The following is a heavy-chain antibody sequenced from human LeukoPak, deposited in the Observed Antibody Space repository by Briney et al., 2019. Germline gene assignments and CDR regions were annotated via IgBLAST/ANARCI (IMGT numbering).Heavy chain of an antibody. V-gene: IGHV4-4*07. Sequence: SETLSLTCTVSGGPISSYYWSWIRQPAGKGLEWIGRIYTSGSTNYNPSLKSRVTMSVDTSKNQFSLKLSSVTAADTAVYYCARVIAVAGHVGRRYYYYYMDVWGKGTTVTVSS. CDR3: ARVIAVAGHVGRRYYYYYMDV. CDR2: IYTSGST. D-gene: IGHD6-19*01. CDR1: GGPISSYY. J-gene: IGHJ6*03.